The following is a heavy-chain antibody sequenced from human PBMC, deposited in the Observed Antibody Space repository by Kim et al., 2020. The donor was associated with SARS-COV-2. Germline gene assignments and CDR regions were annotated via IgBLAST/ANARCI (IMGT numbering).Heavy chain of an antibody. CDR2: IYYSGST. CDR1: GGSISSYY. CDR3: ARGPDLISVDTAMVHFDY. V-gene: IGHV4-59*08. Sequence: SETLSLTCTVSGGSISSYYWSWIRQPPGKGLEWIGYIYYSGSTNYNPSLKSRVTISVDTSKNQFSLKLSSVTAEDTAVYYCARGPDLISVDTAMVHFDYWGQGTLVTVSS. J-gene: IGHJ4*02. D-gene: IGHD5-18*01.